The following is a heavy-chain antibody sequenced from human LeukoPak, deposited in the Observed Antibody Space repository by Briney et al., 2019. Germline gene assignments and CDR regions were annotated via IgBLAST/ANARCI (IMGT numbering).Heavy chain of an antibody. J-gene: IGHJ4*02. Sequence: GASVKVSCKASGYTFTSYDINWVRQATGQGLEWMGWMNPNSGNTGYAQKFQGRVTMTRNTSISTAYMELSSLRSEDTAVYYCARAGCSGGSCSDVATNWGQGTLVTVPS. CDR1: GYTFTSYD. D-gene: IGHD2-15*01. V-gene: IGHV1-8*01. CDR3: ARAGCSGGSCSDVATN. CDR2: MNPNSGNT.